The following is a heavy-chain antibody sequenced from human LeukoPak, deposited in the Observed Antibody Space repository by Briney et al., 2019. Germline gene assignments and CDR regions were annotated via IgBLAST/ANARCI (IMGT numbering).Heavy chain of an antibody. CDR3: TRDAYCGGDCYRPNFDY. V-gene: IGHV3-33*01. CDR2: IWFDGSNK. Sequence: RRSLRLSCAVSGITFSSYGMRWVRQAPGKGLEWVAVIWFDGSNKYYADSVKGRFTISRDNSKNTVFLQMNSLRAEDTALYYCTRDAYCGGDCYRPNFDYWGQGTLVTVSS. CDR1: GITFSSYG. D-gene: IGHD2-21*01. J-gene: IGHJ4*02.